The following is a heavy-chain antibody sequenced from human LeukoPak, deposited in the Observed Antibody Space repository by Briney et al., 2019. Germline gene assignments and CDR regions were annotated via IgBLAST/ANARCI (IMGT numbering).Heavy chain of an antibody. J-gene: IGHJ5*02. D-gene: IGHD2-2*01. CDR2: IDPKSGDA. CDR1: GYTFTAYY. CDR3: ARDGIVIVPTSMRWFDP. Sequence: ASVKVSCKASGYTFTAYYMHWVRQAPGQGLEWMGWIDPKSGDAKYSQKFQGRVTMTRDTSINTAYMEVTRLRSDDTAVYYCARDGIVIVPTSMRWFDPWGQGTLVTVSS. V-gene: IGHV1-2*02.